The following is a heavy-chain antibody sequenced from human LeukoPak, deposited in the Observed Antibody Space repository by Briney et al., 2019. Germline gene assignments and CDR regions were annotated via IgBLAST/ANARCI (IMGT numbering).Heavy chain of an antibody. CDR2: IIPIFGTA. J-gene: IGHJ5*02. V-gene: IGHV1-69*05. Sequence: ASVKVSCKASGGTFSSYAISWVRQAPGQGLEWMGGIIPIFGTANYAQKFQGRVTITTDESTSTAYMELSSPRSEDTAVYYCARDADPYYYYDSSGYYPNWFDPWGQGTLVTVSS. D-gene: IGHD3-22*01. CDR3: ARDADPYYYYDSSGYYPNWFDP. CDR1: GGTFSSYA.